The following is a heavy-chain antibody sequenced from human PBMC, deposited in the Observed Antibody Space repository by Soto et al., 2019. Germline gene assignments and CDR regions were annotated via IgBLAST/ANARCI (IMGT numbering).Heavy chain of an antibody. CDR3: TRELRITMVRGVTAYGMDV. Sequence: GSLRLSCTASGFTFGDYAMSWVRQAPGKGLEWVGFIRSKAYGGTTEYAASVKGRFTISRDDSKSIAYLQMNSLKTEDTAVYYCTRELRITMVRGVTAYGMDVWGQGTTVTVYS. CDR2: IRSKAYGGTT. CDR1: GFTFGDYA. J-gene: IGHJ6*02. V-gene: IGHV3-49*04. D-gene: IGHD3-10*01.